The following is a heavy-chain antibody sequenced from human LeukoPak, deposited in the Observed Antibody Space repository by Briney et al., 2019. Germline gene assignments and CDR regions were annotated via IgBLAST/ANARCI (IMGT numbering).Heavy chain of an antibody. Sequence: GGSLRLSCAASGFGFTNYGMHWVRQAPGKGLEWVARLWYDGNNKYYADSVKGRFTISRDNSKNTLYLQMNNLRAEDTAVYYCAKDRCSRGTCYSDYWGQGTLVTVSS. CDR3: AKDRCSRGTCYSDY. CDR2: LWYDGNNK. V-gene: IGHV3-33*06. CDR1: GFGFTNYG. J-gene: IGHJ4*02. D-gene: IGHD2-15*01.